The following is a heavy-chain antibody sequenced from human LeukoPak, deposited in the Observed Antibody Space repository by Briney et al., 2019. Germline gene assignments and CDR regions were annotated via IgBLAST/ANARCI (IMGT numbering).Heavy chain of an antibody. CDR2: INPNSGGP. Sequence: ASVKVSCKASGYTFTGYYMHWVRQAPGQGLEWMGWINPNSGGPNYAQKFQGRFTMTRDTPISTAYMELSSLRSDDPAVYYCAGLHPGGELRFDYWGKETLVTVSS. D-gene: IGHD3-16*01. CDR1: GYTFTGYY. CDR3: AGLHPGGELRFDY. J-gene: IGHJ4*02. V-gene: IGHV1-2*02.